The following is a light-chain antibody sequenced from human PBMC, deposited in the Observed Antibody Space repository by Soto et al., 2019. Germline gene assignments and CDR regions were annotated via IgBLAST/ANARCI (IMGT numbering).Light chain of an antibody. CDR1: QNVATN. CDR3: QQYYHWALS. J-gene: IGKJ4*01. CDR2: ASS. Sequence: VMTQSPANLSVSPGEGVTLFCRASQNVATNLAWYQLKPGQAPRLLIHASSTRAAGIPGIFSGSGSGTHFSLIISSEQSEDSAVYCCQQYYHWALSFGGGTKVEI. V-gene: IGKV3D-15*01.